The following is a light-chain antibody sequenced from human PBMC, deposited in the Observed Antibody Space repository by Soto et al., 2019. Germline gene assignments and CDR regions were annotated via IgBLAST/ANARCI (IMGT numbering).Light chain of an antibody. CDR2: RNN. CDR1: SSNIGSNY. V-gene: IGLV1-47*01. CDR3: AAWDDSLSGRV. J-gene: IGLJ2*01. Sequence: QTVVTQPPSASGTPGQRVTISCSGSSSNIGSNYVYWYQHVPGTAPKLLIYRNNQRPSGVPDRFSGSKSGTSASLAISGLRSEDEADYYCAAWDDSLSGRVFGGGTKLTVL.